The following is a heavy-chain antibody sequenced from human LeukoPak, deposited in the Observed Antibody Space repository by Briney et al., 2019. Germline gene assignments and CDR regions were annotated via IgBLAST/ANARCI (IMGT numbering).Heavy chain of an antibody. J-gene: IGHJ4*02. V-gene: IGHV4-39*01. Sequence: KSSETLSLTCTVSGASISISSYYWGWIRQPPGRGLEWIATIHHSGSTYHNPSLKSRVTMSVDTSKNQFSLMLSSLTAADTAVYYCARHPSGSSFDYWGQGTLVTVSS. CDR2: IHHSGST. D-gene: IGHD3-22*01. CDR1: GASISISSYY. CDR3: ARHPSGSSFDY.